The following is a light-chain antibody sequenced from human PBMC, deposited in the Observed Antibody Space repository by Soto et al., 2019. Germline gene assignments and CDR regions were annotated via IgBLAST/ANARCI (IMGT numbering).Light chain of an antibody. Sequence: QSALTQPASVSGSPGQSITISCTTTSSYIDAYNYVSWYQQHTGKAPKLIIYDVTSRPSGVSNRFSGSKSGNTASLTISGLQAEDEADYFCSSHTFGSIVVFGGGTKLTVL. CDR2: DVT. V-gene: IGLV2-14*03. J-gene: IGLJ2*01. CDR1: SSYIDAYNY. CDR3: SSHTFGSIVV.